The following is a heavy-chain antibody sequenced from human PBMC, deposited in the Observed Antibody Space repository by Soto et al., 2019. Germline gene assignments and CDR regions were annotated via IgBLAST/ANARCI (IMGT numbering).Heavy chain of an antibody. V-gene: IGHV1-69*02. J-gene: IGHJ6*02. Sequence: QVQLVQSGAEVKKPGSSVKVSCKASGGTFSSYTISWVRQAPGQGLEWMGRIIPILGIANYAQKFQGRVKITADKSTSTAYMELRSLRSEDTAVYYCASGHCSGGSCPDGMDVWGQGTTVTVSS. D-gene: IGHD2-15*01. CDR3: ASGHCSGGSCPDGMDV. CDR2: IIPILGIA. CDR1: GGTFSSYT.